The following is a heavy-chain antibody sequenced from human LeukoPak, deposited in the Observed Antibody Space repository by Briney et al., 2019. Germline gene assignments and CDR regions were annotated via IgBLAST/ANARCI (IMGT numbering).Heavy chain of an antibody. CDR2: IRSKAHGGTT. Sequence: AGGSLRLSGTASGFTFGDYAMSWVRQAPGKGLEWVGFIRSKAHGGTTEYAASVKGRFTISRDDSKSIAYLQMNSLKTEDTGVYYCTRGALGYCSSTSCYDWYFDLWGRGTLVTVSS. CDR3: TRGALGYCSSTSCYDWYFDL. CDR1: GFTFGDYA. V-gene: IGHV3-49*04. D-gene: IGHD2-2*01. J-gene: IGHJ2*01.